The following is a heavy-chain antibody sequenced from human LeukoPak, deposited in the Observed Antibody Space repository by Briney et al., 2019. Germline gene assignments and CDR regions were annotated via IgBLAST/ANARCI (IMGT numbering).Heavy chain of an antibody. V-gene: IGHV4-59*01. CDR1: GGSIISYY. Sequence: PSETLSLIFTVSGGSIISYYWSWIRQPPGKGLEWIGYINYSGSTNYNPSLKSRVTISADTSKNQFSLKLSSVTAADTAVYYCARPYSSGWFGVFDGWGQGTMVTVSS. J-gene: IGHJ3*01. D-gene: IGHD6-19*01. CDR3: ARPYSSGWFGVFDG. CDR2: INYSGST.